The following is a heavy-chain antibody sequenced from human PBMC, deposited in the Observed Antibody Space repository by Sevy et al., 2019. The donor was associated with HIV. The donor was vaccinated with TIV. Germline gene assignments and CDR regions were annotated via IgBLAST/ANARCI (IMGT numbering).Heavy chain of an antibody. J-gene: IGHJ6*02. V-gene: IGHV3-7*01. CDR3: ARRGSSYYYGMDV. CDR2: IKEDGGEK. D-gene: IGHD3-16*01. CDR1: GFTFSRYW. Sequence: GGSLRLSCAASGFTFSRYWMSWVRQAPGKGLEWVANIKEDGGEKYYVDSVKGRFTISRDNAKNSLYLQMNSLGVEDTAVYYCARRGSSYYYGMDVWGQGTTVTVSS.